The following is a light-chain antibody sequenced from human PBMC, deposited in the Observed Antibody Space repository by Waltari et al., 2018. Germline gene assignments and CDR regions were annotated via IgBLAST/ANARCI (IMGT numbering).Light chain of an antibody. J-gene: IGKJ2*01. V-gene: IGKV1-8*01. CDR3: QQYYNYPYT. CDR2: AAS. Sequence: AIRMTPSPSSFSASTGTKVTMTCRASQGINTYVAWYQQKPGKAPNLLIYAASTLQSGVPSRFSGSGSGTDFTLTISCLQSEDFATYYCQQYYNYPYTFGQGTKVEIK. CDR1: QGINTY.